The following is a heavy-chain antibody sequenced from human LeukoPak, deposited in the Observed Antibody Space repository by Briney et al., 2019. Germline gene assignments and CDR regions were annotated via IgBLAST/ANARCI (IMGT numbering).Heavy chain of an antibody. D-gene: IGHD5-18*01. V-gene: IGHV1-69*04. Sequence: GASVKVSCKASGGTFSSYAISWVRQAPGQGLEWMGRIIPILGIANYAQKFQGRVTITADKSTSTAYMELSSLRSEDTAVYYCAKEGVGYSYGYLDYFDYWGQGTLVTVSS. J-gene: IGHJ4*02. CDR1: GGTFSSYA. CDR2: IIPILGIA. CDR3: AKEGVGYSYGYLDYFDY.